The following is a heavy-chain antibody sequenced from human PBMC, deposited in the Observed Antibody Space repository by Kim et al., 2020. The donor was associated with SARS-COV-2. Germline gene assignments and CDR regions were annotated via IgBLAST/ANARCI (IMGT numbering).Heavy chain of an antibody. J-gene: IGHJ4*02. D-gene: IGHD5-12*01. V-gene: IGHV3-21*01. CDR1: GFTFSSYS. CDR2: ISSSSSYI. Sequence: GGSLRLSCAASGFTFSSYSMNWVRQAPGKGLEWVSSISSSSSYIYYADSVKGRFTISRDNAKNSLYLQMNSLRDEDTAVYYCARELWTIVATITPYFDYWGQGTLVTVSS. CDR3: ARELWTIVATITPYFDY.